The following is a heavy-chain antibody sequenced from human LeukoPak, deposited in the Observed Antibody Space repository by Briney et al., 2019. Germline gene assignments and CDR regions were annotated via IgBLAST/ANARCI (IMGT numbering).Heavy chain of an antibody. CDR1: GFNFSSYS. CDR2: TTSSSTI. J-gene: IGHJ4*02. CDR3: ASMIATEDLDY. D-gene: IGHD3-22*01. V-gene: IGHV3-48*04. Sequence: GGSLRLSCAASGFNFSSYSMNWVRQAPGKGLEWVSYTTSSSTIYYADSVKGRFTVSRDNAKNSLYLQMNSLRAEDTAVYYCASMIATEDLDYWGEGTLVTVSS.